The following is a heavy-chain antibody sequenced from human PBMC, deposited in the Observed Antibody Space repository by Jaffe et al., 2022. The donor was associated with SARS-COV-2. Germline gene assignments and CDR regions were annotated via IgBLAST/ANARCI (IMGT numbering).Heavy chain of an antibody. V-gene: IGHV3-11*01. CDR2: ISSSGSTI. CDR1: GFTFSDYY. Sequence: QVQLVESGGGLVKPGGSLRLSCAASGFTFSDYYMSWIRQAPGKGLEWVSYISSSGSTIYYADSVKGRFTISRDNAKNSLYLQMNSLRAEDTAVYYCARGGGYCSSTSCYTGGYYGMDVWGQGTTVTVSS. D-gene: IGHD2-2*02. CDR3: ARGGGYCSSTSCYTGGYYGMDV. J-gene: IGHJ6*02.